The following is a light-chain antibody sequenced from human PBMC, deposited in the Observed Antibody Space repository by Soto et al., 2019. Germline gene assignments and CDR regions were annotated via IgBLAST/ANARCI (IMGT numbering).Light chain of an antibody. CDR3: QQSSSVPVT. J-gene: IGKJ4*01. V-gene: IGKV1-39*01. Sequence: DIQMTQSPSSLSASVGDRVTITCRASQSISTYLNWYQQKPGKAPKILIYGASTLQGGVPSRFSGGGSGTDFTLTISSLQPEDFVTYYCQQSSSVPVTFGRGTKVEIK. CDR1: QSISTY. CDR2: GAS.